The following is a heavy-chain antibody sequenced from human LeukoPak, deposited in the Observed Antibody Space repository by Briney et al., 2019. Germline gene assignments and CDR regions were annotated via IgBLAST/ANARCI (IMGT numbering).Heavy chain of an antibody. CDR2: ISNSGTT. V-gene: IGHV4-61*02. D-gene: IGHD2-2*01. CDR1: GGSISSGSYY. Sequence: SQTLSLTCTVSGGSISSGSYYWTWIRQPAGKGLEWIGRISNSGTTNYNPSLKSRVTMSVDTSRNQFSLNLNSVTAADTAVYYCARLVPPKGYCSSTSCSPRDYWGQGTLVTVSS. J-gene: IGHJ4*02. CDR3: ARLVPPKGYCSSTSCSPRDY.